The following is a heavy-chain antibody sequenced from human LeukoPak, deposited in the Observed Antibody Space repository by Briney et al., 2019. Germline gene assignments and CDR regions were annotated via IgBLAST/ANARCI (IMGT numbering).Heavy chain of an antibody. CDR1: GYTFINYG. Sequence: ASVKVSCKASGYTFINYGISWVRQAPGQGLEWMGWISAYNGNTNYAQNLQGRVTMTTDTSSSTAYMELRSLRSDDTAVYFCARRDSSSGYLAFDWGQGTLVAVSS. CDR2: ISAYNGNT. D-gene: IGHD3-22*01. V-gene: IGHV1-18*01. CDR3: ARRDSSSGYLAFD. J-gene: IGHJ4*02.